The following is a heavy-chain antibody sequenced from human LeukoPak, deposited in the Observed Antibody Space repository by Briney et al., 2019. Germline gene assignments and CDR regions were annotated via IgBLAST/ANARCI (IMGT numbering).Heavy chain of an antibody. CDR3: ARTRIQLWLHYFDY. CDR1: GITFSSYS. V-gene: IGHV3-21*01. J-gene: IGHJ4*02. D-gene: IGHD5-18*01. Sequence: GGSLRLSCAASGITFSSYSMNWVRQAPGKGLEWVSSISSSSSYIYYADSVKGRFTISRDNAKNSLYLQMNSLRAEDTAVYYCARTRIQLWLHYFDYWGQGTLVIVSS. CDR2: ISSSSSYI.